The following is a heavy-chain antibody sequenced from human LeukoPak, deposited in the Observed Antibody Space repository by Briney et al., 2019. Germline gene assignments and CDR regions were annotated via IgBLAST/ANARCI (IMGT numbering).Heavy chain of an antibody. Sequence: SVKVSCKASGGTFSSYAISWVRQAPGQGLEWMGRITPILGIANYAQKFQGRVTITADKSTSTAYMELSSLRSEGTAVYYCARETYSSSTPRKNWFDPWGQGTLVTVSS. CDR2: ITPILGIA. V-gene: IGHV1-69*04. J-gene: IGHJ5*02. CDR3: ARETYSSSTPRKNWFDP. CDR1: GGTFSSYA. D-gene: IGHD6-6*01.